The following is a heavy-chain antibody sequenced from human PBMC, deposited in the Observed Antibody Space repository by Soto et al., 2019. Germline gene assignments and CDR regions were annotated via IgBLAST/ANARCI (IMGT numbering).Heavy chain of an antibody. V-gene: IGHV3-30-3*01. Sequence: PGGSLRLSCAASGFTFSSYAMHWVRQAPGKGLEWVAVISYDGSNKYYADSVKGRFTISRDNSKNTLYLQMNSLRAEDTAVYYCPRGLGLDAFDIWGQGTMVTVSS. CDR3: PRGLGLDAFDI. J-gene: IGHJ3*02. CDR1: GFTFSSYA. CDR2: ISYDGSNK.